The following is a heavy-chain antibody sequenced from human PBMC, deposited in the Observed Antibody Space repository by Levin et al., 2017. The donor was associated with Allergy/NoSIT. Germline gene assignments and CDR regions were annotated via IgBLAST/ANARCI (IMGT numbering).Heavy chain of an antibody. D-gene: IGHD1-26*01. CDR2: IYYSGST. CDR1: GGSISSYY. Sequence: NASETLSLTCTVSGGSISSYYWSWIRQPPGKGLEWIGYIYYSGSTNYNPSLKSRVTISVDTSKNQFSLKLSSVTAADTAVYYCARARWGEQDAFDIWGQGTMVTVSS. V-gene: IGHV4-59*01. CDR3: ARARWGEQDAFDI. J-gene: IGHJ3*02.